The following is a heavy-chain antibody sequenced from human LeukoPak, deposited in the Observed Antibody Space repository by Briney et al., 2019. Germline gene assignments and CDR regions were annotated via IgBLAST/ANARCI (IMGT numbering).Heavy chain of an antibody. CDR2: IIPIFGTA. Sequence: SVKVSCKASGGTFSSYAISWVRQAPGQGLEWMGRIIPIFGTANYAQKFRGRVTITKDESTSTASMELSTRRSEDTAVYYCARGGRRAGGGSDYWGQGTLVTVSS. CDR1: GGTFSSYA. D-gene: IGHD3-16*01. CDR3: ARGGRRAGGGSDY. J-gene: IGHJ4*02. V-gene: IGHV1-69*05.